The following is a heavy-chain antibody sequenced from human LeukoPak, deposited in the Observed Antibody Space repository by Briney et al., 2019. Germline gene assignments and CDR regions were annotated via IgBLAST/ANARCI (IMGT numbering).Heavy chain of an antibody. V-gene: IGHV4-59*01. D-gene: IGHD2/OR15-2a*01. CDR1: GGSISSYY. J-gene: IGHJ4*02. Sequence: SETLSLTCTVSGGSISSYYWSWIRQPPGKGLEWIGYIYYSGSTNYNPSLKSRVTISVDTSKNQFSLKLSSVTAADTAVYYCAGDSMLVSAHYWGQGTLVTVSS. CDR2: IYYSGST. CDR3: AGDSMLVSAHY.